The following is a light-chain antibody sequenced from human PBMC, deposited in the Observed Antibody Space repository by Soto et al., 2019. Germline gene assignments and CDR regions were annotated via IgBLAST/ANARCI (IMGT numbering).Light chain of an antibody. Sequence: EIVLTQSPSTRSSFPGDRVTLSCRASQAVNTRLAWYQHKPGQAPRLLIYDASNRATGIPARFSGSGSGTDLTLTISSLEPEDFAVYYCQQRINWPWTVGQGTKVDIK. V-gene: IGKV3D-11*01. J-gene: IGKJ1*01. CDR2: DAS. CDR1: QAVNTR. CDR3: QQRINWPWT.